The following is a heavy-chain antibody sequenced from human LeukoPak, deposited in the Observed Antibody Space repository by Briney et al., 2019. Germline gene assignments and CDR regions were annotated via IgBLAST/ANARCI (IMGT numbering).Heavy chain of an antibody. D-gene: IGHD3-10*01. V-gene: IGHV7-4-1*02. Sequence: ASVKVSCKASGYTFTSYGISWVRQAPGQGLEWMGWINTNTGNPTYAQGFTGRFVFSLDTSVSTVSTAYLQISSLKAEDTAVYYCARGGGQFYYGSGSYSHYYMDVWGKGTTVTVSS. J-gene: IGHJ6*03. CDR2: INTNTGNP. CDR3: ARGGGQFYYGSGSYSHYYMDV. CDR1: GYTFTSYG.